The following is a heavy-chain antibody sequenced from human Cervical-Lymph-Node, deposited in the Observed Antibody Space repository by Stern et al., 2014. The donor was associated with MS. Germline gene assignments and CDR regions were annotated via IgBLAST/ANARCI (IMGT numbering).Heavy chain of an antibody. CDR3: AKTGYAFDI. CDR2: IYYSGST. CDR1: GGSISSYY. J-gene: IGHJ3*02. D-gene: IGHD1-14*01. Sequence: VQLVQSGPGLVKPSETLSLTCTVYGGSISSYYWSWIRQPPGKGLEWIGYIYYSGSTDYNPSLKSRVTISVDMSKNQFSLKLSSVTAADTAVYYCAKTGYAFDIWGQGTMVTVSS. V-gene: IGHV4-59*01.